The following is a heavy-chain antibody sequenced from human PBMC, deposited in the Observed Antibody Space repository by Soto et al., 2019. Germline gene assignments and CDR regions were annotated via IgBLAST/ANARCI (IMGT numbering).Heavy chain of an antibody. V-gene: IGHV3-30-3*01. D-gene: IGHD2-15*01. CDR1: GFTFSSYA. J-gene: IGHJ6*03. CDR3: ARHLNNCSGGSCYENYYYMDV. CDR2: KSYDGSNK. Sequence: PGGSLRLSCAASGFTFSSYAMHWDRQAPGKGLEWVAVKSYDGSNKYYADSVKGRFTISRDNSKNTLYLQMNSLRAEDTAMYYCARHLNNCSGGSCYENYYYMDVWGKGTTVTVSS.